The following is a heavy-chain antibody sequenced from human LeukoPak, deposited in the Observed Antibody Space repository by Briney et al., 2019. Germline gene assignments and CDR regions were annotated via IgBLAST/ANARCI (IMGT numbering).Heavy chain of an antibody. CDR2: TYYRSKWYN. D-gene: IGHD5-24*01. CDR3: ARADGSGLQLYYYYGMDV. CDR1: GDSVSSNSAA. V-gene: IGHV6-1*01. J-gene: IGHJ6*02. Sequence: SQTLSLTCAISGDSVSSNSAAWNWIRQSPSRGLEWLGRTYYRSKWYNDYTVSVKSRITINPDTSKNQFSLKLSSVTAADTAVYYCARADGSGLQLYYYYGMDVWGQGTTVTVSS.